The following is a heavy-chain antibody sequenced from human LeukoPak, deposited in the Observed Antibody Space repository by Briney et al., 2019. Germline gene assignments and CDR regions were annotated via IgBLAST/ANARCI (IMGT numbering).Heavy chain of an antibody. CDR2: IYYSGST. V-gene: IGHV4-61*05. Sequence: SETLSLTCTVSGGSITRSSYHWGWIRQPPGKGLEWIGYIYYSGSTNYNPSLKSRVTISVDTAKNQFSLKLSSVTAADTAVYYCARSPRGVTPDYWGQGTLVTVS. CDR1: GGSITRSSYH. CDR3: ARSPRGVTPDY. D-gene: IGHD2-21*02. J-gene: IGHJ4*02.